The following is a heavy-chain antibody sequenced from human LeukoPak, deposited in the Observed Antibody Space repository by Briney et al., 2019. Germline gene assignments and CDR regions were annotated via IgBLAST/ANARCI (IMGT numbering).Heavy chain of an antibody. V-gene: IGHV1-46*01. CDR1: GYTFTGYY. CDR3: ARFAVHRRLLVTGQFGLDY. J-gene: IGHJ4*02. D-gene: IGHD3-9*01. CDR2: INPSGYST. Sequence: ASVKVSCKASGYTFTGYYIHWVRQAPGQGLEWMGIINPSGYSTSYAQKFQGRVTMTRDMSTSTVYMELSSLRSEDTAVYYCARFAVHRRLLVTGQFGLDYWGQGTLVTVSS.